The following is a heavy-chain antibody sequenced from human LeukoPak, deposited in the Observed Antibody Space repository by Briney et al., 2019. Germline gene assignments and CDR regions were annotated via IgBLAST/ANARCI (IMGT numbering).Heavy chain of an antibody. CDR3: SRGAVAFSFVI. D-gene: IGHD6-19*01. CDR2: ISYDGSNK. Sequence: GGSLGLSCAASGFTFSSYAMHWVRQAPGKGLEWVAVISYDGSNKYYADSVKGRFTISRDNSKNTLYLQMNSLRAEDTAVYYCSRGAVAFSFVIWGKGKMVTVS. J-gene: IGHJ3*02. CDR1: GFTFSSYA. V-gene: IGHV3-30*04.